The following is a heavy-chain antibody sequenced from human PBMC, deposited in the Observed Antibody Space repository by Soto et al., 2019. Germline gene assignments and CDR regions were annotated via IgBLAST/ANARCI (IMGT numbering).Heavy chain of an antibody. CDR3: ANSGYSYGPYYFDY. CDR2: IRGSGGST. D-gene: IGHD5-18*01. V-gene: IGHV3-23*01. Sequence: GGSLRLSCAASGFTFSSYAMSWVRQAPGKGLEWVSAIRGSGGSTYYADSVKGRFTISRDNSKNTLYLQMNSLRAEDTAVYYCANSGYSYGPYYFDYWGQGTLVTVSS. J-gene: IGHJ4*02. CDR1: GFTFSSYA.